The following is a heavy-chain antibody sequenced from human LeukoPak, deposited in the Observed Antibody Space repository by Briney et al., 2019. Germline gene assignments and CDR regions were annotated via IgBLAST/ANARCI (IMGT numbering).Heavy chain of an antibody. D-gene: IGHD3-10*01. V-gene: IGHV3-23*01. J-gene: IGHJ3*02. CDR2: ISNTGGTT. CDR3: AKVMVRGAGDAFDI. CDR1: GFTFNNYA. Sequence: PGGSLRLSCAASGFTFNNYAMSWVRQAPGKGLEWVSAISNTGGTTYYADSVKGRFTTSRDDSKNTLYLQMNSLRAEDTAVYYCAKVMVRGAGDAFDIWGQGTMVTVSS.